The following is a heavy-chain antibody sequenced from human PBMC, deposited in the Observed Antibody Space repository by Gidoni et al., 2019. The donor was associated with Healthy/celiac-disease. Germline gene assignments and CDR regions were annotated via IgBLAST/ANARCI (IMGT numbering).Heavy chain of an antibody. V-gene: IGHV3-66*01. CDR1: GFTVSSNY. CDR2: MYSGGST. J-gene: IGHJ3*02. CDR3: ATTDYEFWSGRGAFDI. D-gene: IGHD3-3*01. Sequence: EVQLVASGGGLVQPGGSLRLSCAASGFTVSSNYMSWVRQAPGKGLEWGSVMYSGGSTYYADSVKGRFTISRDNSKNTLYLQMNSLRAEDTAVYYCATTDYEFWSGRGAFDIWGQGKMVTVSS.